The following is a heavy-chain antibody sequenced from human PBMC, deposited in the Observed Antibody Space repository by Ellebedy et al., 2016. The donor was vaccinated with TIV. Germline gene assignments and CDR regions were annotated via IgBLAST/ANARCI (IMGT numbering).Heavy chain of an antibody. V-gene: IGHV3-23*01. CDR2: ISGSGGST. CDR1: GFTFSSYA. J-gene: IGHJ1*01. Sequence: GGSLRLXCAASGFTFSSYAMSWVRQAPGKGLEWVSAISGSGGSTYYADSVKGRFTISRDNSKNTLYLQMNSLRAEDTAVYYCAKPAGLAYCGGDCHSQYFQHWGQGTLVTVSS. D-gene: IGHD2-21*01. CDR3: AKPAGLAYCGGDCHSQYFQH.